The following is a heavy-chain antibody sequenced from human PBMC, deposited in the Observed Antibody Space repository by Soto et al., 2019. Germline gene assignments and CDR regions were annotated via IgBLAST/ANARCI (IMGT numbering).Heavy chain of an antibody. CDR1: GFTFSSYS. D-gene: IGHD2-2*02. CDR2: ISSSSSTI. CDR3: ARARGYCSSTSCYRNGMDV. J-gene: IGHJ6*02. V-gene: IGHV3-48*02. Sequence: QLGGSLRLSCAASGFTFSSYSMNWVRQAPGKGLEWVSYISSSSSTIYYADSVKGRFTISRDNAKNSLYLQMNSLRDEDTTVYYCARARGYCSSTSCYRNGMDVWGQGTTVTVSS.